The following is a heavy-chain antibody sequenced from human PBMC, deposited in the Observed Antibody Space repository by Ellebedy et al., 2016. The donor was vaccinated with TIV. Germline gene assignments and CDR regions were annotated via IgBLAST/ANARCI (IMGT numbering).Heavy chain of an antibody. V-gene: IGHV3-74*01. CDR3: ARDRGDYSISGP. CDR1: GFISARYR. CDR2: IKSDGSST. D-gene: IGHD4-11*01. J-gene: IGHJ5*02. Sequence: HTGGSLRLXXVASGFISARYRMHWVRQAPGNKLVWVSRIKSDGSSTTYADSVKGRFTTSRDNARSTLYLQMNSLRGEDTAVYFCARDRGDYSISGPWGQGTLVTVSS.